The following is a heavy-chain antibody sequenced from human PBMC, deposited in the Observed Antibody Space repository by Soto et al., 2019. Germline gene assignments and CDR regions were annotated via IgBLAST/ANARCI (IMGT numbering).Heavy chain of an antibody. CDR2: ISAYNGNT. CDR1: GYTFTSYG. V-gene: IGHV1-18*01. CDR3: ARDLQVGFMITFGGVIIN. J-gene: IGHJ4*02. D-gene: IGHD3-16*02. Sequence: ASVKVSCKASGYTFTSYGISWVRQAPGQGLEWMGWISAYNGNTNYAQKLQGRVTMTTDTSTSTAYMELRSLRSDDTAVYYCARDLQVGFMITFGGVIINWGQGTLVTVSS.